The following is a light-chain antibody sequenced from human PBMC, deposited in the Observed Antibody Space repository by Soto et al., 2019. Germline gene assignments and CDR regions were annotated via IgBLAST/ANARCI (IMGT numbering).Light chain of an antibody. Sequence: TQSPATLAVSTGERVTFSCRASQRVMSKLSCYQHKPGQATRLLISGASTGATGIPDRFSGSGSGTDFTLTISRLAPEDFAVYYSQQYGSSGTFGQGTKVDIK. CDR1: QRVMSK. V-gene: IGKV3-20*01. CDR3: QQYGSSGT. CDR2: GAS. J-gene: IGKJ1*01.